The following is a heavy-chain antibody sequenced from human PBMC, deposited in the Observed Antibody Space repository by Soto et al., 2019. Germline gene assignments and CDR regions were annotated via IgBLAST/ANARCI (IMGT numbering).Heavy chain of an antibody. J-gene: IGHJ5*02. CDR3: ARGGLLGFRDSHPWFDP. CDR1: GGTFSSYA. D-gene: IGHD2-15*01. CDR2: IIPIFGTA. Sequence: SVKVSCKASGGTFSSYAISWVRQAPGQGLEWMGGIIPIFGTANYAQKFQGRVTITADESTSTAYMELSSLRSEDTAVYYCARGGLLGFRDSHPWFDPWGQGTLVTV. V-gene: IGHV1-69*13.